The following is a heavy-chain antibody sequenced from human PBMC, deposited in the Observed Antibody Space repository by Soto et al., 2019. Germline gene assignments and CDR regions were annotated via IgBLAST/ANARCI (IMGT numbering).Heavy chain of an antibody. V-gene: IGHV5-51*01. CDR3: VRIAAAWDFYYYGMDV. CDR2: IYPGDSDT. D-gene: IGHD6-13*01. J-gene: IGHJ6*04. Sequence: GESLKISCKGSGYSFTSYWIGWVRQMPGKGLEWMGIIYPGDSDTRYSPSFQGQVTISADKSISTAYLQWSSLKASDTAMYYCVRIAAAWDFYYYGMDVWGKGTTVNVS. CDR1: GYSFTSYW.